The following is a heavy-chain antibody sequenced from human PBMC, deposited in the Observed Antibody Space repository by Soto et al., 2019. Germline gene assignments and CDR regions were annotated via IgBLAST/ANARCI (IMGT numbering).Heavy chain of an antibody. Sequence: PGESLKISCAASGFTFTSYWIGWVRQMPGKGLEWMGIIYPGDSDTRYSPSFQGQVTISADKSISTAYLQWSSLKASDTAMYYCAGIKLEYSSGWSNDAFDIWGQGKMVTVSS. D-gene: IGHD6-19*01. CDR2: IYPGDSDT. V-gene: IGHV5-51*01. CDR1: GFTFTSYW. J-gene: IGHJ3*02. CDR3: AGIKLEYSSGWSNDAFDI.